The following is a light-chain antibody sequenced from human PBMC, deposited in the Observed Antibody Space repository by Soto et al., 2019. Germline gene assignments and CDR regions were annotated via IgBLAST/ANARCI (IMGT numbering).Light chain of an antibody. J-gene: IGLJ1*01. V-gene: IGLV2-11*01. CDR3: CSYAGGYTHYV. CDR1: RNEFGAYNY. Sequence: QSALTQPASVSGSPGQSGTLSCTGTRNEFGAYNYVSWYQQHPGKAPKLMICDVSQRPSGVPDRFSGSKSGNTASLTISGLQAEDEADYLCCSYAGGYTHYVFGTGNKVTVL. CDR2: DVS.